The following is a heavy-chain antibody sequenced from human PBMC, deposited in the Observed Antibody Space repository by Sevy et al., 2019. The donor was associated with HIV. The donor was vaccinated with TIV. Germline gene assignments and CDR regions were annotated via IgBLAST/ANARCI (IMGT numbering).Heavy chain of an antibody. CDR3: APGSLS. D-gene: IGHD3-10*01. V-gene: IGHV3-48*03. CDR1: GFTFSDYQ. CDR2: ISTSGDTI. J-gene: IGHJ5*02. Sequence: GGSPRLSCAASGFTFSDYQMNWVRQAPGKGLEWVSYISTSGDTIYYADSVEDRFTISRDNAKNSLYLQMSSLRVEDTAIYYCAPGSLSWGQGTLVTVSS.